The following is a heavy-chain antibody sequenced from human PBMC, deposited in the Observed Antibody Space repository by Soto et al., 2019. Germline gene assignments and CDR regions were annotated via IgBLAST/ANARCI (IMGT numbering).Heavy chain of an antibody. D-gene: IGHD1-7*01. J-gene: IGHJ3*02. V-gene: IGHV2-70*01. Sequence: SCPTLVNPTQTLTLTCTFSGFSLSTSGMCVSWIRQPPGKALEWLALIDWDDDKYYSTSLKTRLTISKDTSKNQVVLTMTNMDPVDTATYYCARIRAGTTPHAFDIWGQGTMVTVSS. CDR1: GFSLSTSGMC. CDR3: ARIRAGTTPHAFDI. CDR2: IDWDDDK.